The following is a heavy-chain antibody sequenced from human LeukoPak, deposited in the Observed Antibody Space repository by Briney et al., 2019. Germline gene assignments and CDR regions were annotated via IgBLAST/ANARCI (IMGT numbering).Heavy chain of an antibody. CDR3: AKGGNSGSYSPFDY. J-gene: IGHJ4*02. CDR2: ISVIGGST. D-gene: IGHD1-26*01. CDR1: GYTLSIYA. V-gene: IGHV3-23*01. Sequence: PGGALRLSYAASGYTLSIYAMSGVPDAPRGGLWMGSVISVIGGSTYYAESVKGRFTISRDNSKNTLYLQMNSLRAEDTAVYYCAKGGNSGSYSPFDYWGQGTLVTVSS.